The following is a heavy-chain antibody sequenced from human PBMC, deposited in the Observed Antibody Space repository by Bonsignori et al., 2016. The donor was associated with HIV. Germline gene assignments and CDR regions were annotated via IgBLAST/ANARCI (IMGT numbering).Heavy chain of an antibody. Sequence: WVRQAPGQGLEWMGGIIPILGIANYVQKFQGRVTITADESTSTAYMEVSSLRSEDTAVYYCAGGGSGQRPPWQPANDAFDIWGQGTMVTVSS. V-gene: IGHV1-69*10. CDR2: IIPILGIA. D-gene: IGHD3-10*01. J-gene: IGHJ3*02. CDR3: AGGGSGQRPPWQPANDAFDI.